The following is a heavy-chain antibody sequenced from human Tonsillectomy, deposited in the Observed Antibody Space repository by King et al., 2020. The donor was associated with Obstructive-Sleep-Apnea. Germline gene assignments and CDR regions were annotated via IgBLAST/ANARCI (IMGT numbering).Heavy chain of an antibody. J-gene: IGHJ3*02. Sequence: VQLVESGGGLVQSGGSLKLSCAASGFTFSSFSMNWVRQAPGKGLGWVSYIGRTTTPTTTVYHADVVRGRLTVSRDNAKSSLYLQMNSLRVEDTAVYYCARIQKPSLRKADAFDIWGQGTMVTVSS. CDR2: IGRTTTPTTTV. CDR1: GFTFSSFS. CDR3: ARIQKPSLRKADAFDI. D-gene: IGHD4-17*01. V-gene: IGHV3-48*01.